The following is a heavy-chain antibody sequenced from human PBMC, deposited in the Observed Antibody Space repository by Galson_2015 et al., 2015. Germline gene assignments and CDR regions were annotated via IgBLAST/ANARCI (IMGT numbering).Heavy chain of an antibody. Sequence: SLRLSCAASGFTFNSYAVHWVRQAPGKGLEWVAVISYDGSNEYYADSVKGRFTISRDNSKNTLYLQLNSLGAEDAAVYYCASTRREYSAYGSFDYWGQGTLVTVSS. CDR2: ISYDGSNE. CDR3: ASTRREYSAYGSFDY. J-gene: IGHJ4*02. V-gene: IGHV3-30*04. D-gene: IGHD5-12*01. CDR1: GFTFNSYA.